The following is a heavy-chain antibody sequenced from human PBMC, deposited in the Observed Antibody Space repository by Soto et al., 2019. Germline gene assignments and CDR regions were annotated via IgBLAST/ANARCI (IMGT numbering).Heavy chain of an antibody. Sequence: ASVKVSCKASGGTFSRYTITWVRQAPGQGLAWMGGITPMFGTPNYAQKLQGRVTITADESTSTAYMELSSLRSEDTAMYYCARDGTLYDSSAYYYLYWGQGTLVTVSS. V-gene: IGHV1-69*13. CDR1: GGTFSRYT. CDR2: ITPMFGTP. J-gene: IGHJ4*02. CDR3: ARDGTLYDSSAYYYLY. D-gene: IGHD3-22*01.